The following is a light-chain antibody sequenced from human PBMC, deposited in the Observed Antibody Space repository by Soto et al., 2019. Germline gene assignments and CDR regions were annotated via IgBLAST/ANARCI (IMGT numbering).Light chain of an antibody. V-gene: IGKV3-20*01. CDR2: DAS. J-gene: IGKJ4*01. CDR1: QTVSSSY. Sequence: EIVLTQSPATLSLSPGDRATLSCRASQTVSSSYLAWYQQKPGQSPRLLINDASSSATGIPYRFSGSGSGTDFTLTISRLEPEDCAVYYCQQYADSPLTFGGGTKVEIK. CDR3: QQYADSPLT.